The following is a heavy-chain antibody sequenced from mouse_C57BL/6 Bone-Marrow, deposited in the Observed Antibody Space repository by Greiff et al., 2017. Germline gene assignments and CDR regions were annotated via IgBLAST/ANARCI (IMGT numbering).Heavy chain of an antibody. D-gene: IGHD2-4*01. Sequence: VQLQQSGPVLVKPGASVKMSCKASGYTFTDYYMNWVKQSHGKSLEWIGVINPYNGGTSYNQKFKGKATLTVDKSSSTAYMELNSLTSEDSAVYYCARYELRDYSMDYWGQGTSVTVSS. CDR3: ARYELRDYSMDY. CDR1: GYTFTDYY. J-gene: IGHJ4*01. V-gene: IGHV1-19*01. CDR2: INPYNGGT.